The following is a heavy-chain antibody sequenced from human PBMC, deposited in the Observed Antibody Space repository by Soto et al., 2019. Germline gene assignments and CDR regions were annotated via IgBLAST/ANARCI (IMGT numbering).Heavy chain of an antibody. J-gene: IGHJ5*02. Sequence: QVQLQESGPGLVKPSETLSLTCTVSGGSISPHYWHWIRQPPGKGLEWIGYVWHSGRTNYNSSLKSRVTISLDTSNNPFSLSLTSVTAADTAIYYCVREIVGATTWFDPWGQGNLVTVSS. CDR1: GGSISPHY. CDR2: VWHSGRT. CDR3: VREIVGATTWFDP. D-gene: IGHD1-26*01. V-gene: IGHV4-59*11.